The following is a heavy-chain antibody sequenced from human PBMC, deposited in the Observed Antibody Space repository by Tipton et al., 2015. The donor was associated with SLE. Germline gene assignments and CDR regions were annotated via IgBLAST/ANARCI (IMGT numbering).Heavy chain of an antibody. CDR1: GGSISGFY. CDR2: IYDSGST. V-gene: IGHV4-59*08. CDR3: ARRIPGSSGYLDWYFDL. Sequence: TLSLTCTVSGGSISGFYWSWIRQPPGKGLEWVGYIYDSGSTNYKPSLKSRVTISVDTSKNQFSLKLSSVTAADTAVYYCARRIPGSSGYLDWYFDLWGRGTLVTASS. J-gene: IGHJ2*01. D-gene: IGHD3-22*01.